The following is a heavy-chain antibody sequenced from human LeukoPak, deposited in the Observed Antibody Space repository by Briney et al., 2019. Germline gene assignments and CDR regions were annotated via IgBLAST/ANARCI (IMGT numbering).Heavy chain of an antibody. D-gene: IGHD3-10*01. J-gene: IGHJ3*02. V-gene: IGHV3-21*01. CDR1: GFTFSSYS. CDR3: ARESLVRGVISYAFDI. Sequence: TGGSLRLSCAASGFTFSSYSMNWVRQAPGKGLEWVSSISSSSSYIYYADSVKGRFTISRDNAKNSLYLQMNSLRAEDTAVYYCARESLVRGVISYAFDIWGQGTMVTVSS. CDR2: ISSSSSYI.